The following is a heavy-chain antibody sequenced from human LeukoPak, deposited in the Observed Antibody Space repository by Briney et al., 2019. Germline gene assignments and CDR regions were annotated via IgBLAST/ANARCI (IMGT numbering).Heavy chain of an antibody. Sequence: PSETLSLTCAVYGGSFSGYYWSWIRQPPGKGLEWIGEINHSGSTNYNPSLKSRVTISVDTSKNQFSLKLSSVTAADTAVYYCARGLGNWGWGYYYYYMDVWGKGTTVTVSS. D-gene: IGHD7-27*01. J-gene: IGHJ6*03. CDR3: ARGLGNWGWGYYYYYMDV. CDR1: GGSFSGYY. V-gene: IGHV4-34*01. CDR2: INHSGST.